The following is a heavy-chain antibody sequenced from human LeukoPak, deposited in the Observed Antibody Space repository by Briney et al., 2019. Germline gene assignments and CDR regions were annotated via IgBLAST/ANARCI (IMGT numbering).Heavy chain of an antibody. V-gene: IGHV1-69*05. Sequence: SVKVSCKASGGTFSSYAISWVRQAPGQGLEWMGGIIPIFGTANYAQKFQGRVTITTDESTSTAYMELSSLRSEDTAVYYCARVPPRQTYYYYYRDVGGKGTTVTVPS. J-gene: IGHJ6*03. D-gene: IGHD4/OR15-4a*01. CDR2: IIPIFGTA. CDR1: GGTFSSYA. CDR3: ARVPPRQTYYYYYRDV.